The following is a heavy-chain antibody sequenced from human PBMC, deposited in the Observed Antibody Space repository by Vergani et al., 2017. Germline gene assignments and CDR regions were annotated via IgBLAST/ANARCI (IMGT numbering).Heavy chain of an antibody. CDR2: IKQDGSEK. CDR1: GFTFSSYW. J-gene: IGHJ6*02. D-gene: IGHD1-1*01. V-gene: IGHV3-7*03. Sequence: EVQLVESGGGLVQPGGSLRLSCAASGFTFSSYWMSWVRQAPGKGLEWVANIKQDGSEKYYVDSVKGRFTISRDNAKNSLYLQMNSLRAEDTAVYYCARGLGLERVYYYYGMDVWGQGTTVTVSS. CDR3: ARGLGLERVYYYYGMDV.